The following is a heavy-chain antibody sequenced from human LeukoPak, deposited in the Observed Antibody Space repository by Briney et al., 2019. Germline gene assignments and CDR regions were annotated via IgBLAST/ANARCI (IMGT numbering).Heavy chain of an antibody. CDR2: ISYDGSEK. J-gene: IGHJ6*04. D-gene: IGHD3-10*02. Sequence: PGGSLRLSCAASGFTFISYAMHWVRQAPGKGLEWVAVISYDGSEKYYADSVKGRFTISRDNAKNSLYLQMNSLRAEDTAVYYCAELGITMIGGVWGKGTTVTISS. V-gene: IGHV3-30*04. CDR3: AELGITMIGGV. CDR1: GFTFISYA.